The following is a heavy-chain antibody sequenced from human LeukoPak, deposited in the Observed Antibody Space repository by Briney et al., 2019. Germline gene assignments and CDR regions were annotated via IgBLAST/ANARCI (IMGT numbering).Heavy chain of an antibody. D-gene: IGHD3-16*01. CDR1: GGSISSYY. Sequence: SETLSLTCTVSGGSISSYYWSWIRQPPGKGLEWIGYIYYSGSTNYNLSLKSRVTISVDTSKNQFSLKLGSVTAADTAVYYCARGGGRTDYWGQGTLVTVSS. CDR2: IYYSGST. V-gene: IGHV4-59*01. J-gene: IGHJ4*02. CDR3: ARGGGRTDY.